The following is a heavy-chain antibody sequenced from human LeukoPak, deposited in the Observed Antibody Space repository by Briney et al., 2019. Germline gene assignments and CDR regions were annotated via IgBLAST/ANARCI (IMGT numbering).Heavy chain of an antibody. D-gene: IGHD3-10*01. Sequence: PGGSLRLSCAASGFTVSNNYLHWVRQAPGKGLEWVSVIYSGGTTYYANSVKGRFTISRDSSKNTMYLQMNSLRAEDTAVYYCAKGYYGSGSYHVFDYWGQGTLVTVSS. CDR1: GFTVSNNY. CDR3: AKGYYGSGSYHVFDY. CDR2: IYSGGTT. J-gene: IGHJ4*02. V-gene: IGHV3-53*01.